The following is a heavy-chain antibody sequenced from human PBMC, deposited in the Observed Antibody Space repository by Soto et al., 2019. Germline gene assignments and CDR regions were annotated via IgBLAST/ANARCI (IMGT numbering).Heavy chain of an antibody. V-gene: IGHV4-30-2*06. CDR1: GGSISSGGYS. J-gene: IGHJ5*02. Sequence: PSETLSLTCTVSGGSISSGGYSWSWIRQSPGKGLEWIGNIYHSGSTYYNPSLKSRITISVDRSKNQFSLKLSSVTAADTAVYYCASSPDGNNWFDPWGQGTLVTVSS. CDR3: ASSPDGNNWFDP. D-gene: IGHD1-26*01. CDR2: IYHSGST.